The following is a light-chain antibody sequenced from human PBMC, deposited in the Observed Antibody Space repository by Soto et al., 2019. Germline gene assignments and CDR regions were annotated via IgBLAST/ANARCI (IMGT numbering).Light chain of an antibody. CDR2: GAS. CDR1: QSVSSNY. CDR3: QQYGTSPYT. J-gene: IGKJ2*01. V-gene: IGKV3-20*01. Sequence: EIVLTQSPGTLSLSPGERATLSCRASQSVSSNYLAWYQQKPGQAPSLLIYGASYRATGSPDRFSGSGSGTDFTLTISRLEPEEFAVYYWQQYGTSPYTFGQGTKLEIK.